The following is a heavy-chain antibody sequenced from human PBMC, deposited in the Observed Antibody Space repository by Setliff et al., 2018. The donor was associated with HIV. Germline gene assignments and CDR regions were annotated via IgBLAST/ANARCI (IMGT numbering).Heavy chain of an antibody. CDR1: GYTFTSYD. J-gene: IGHJ6*02. CDR2: MNPNSGNT. Sequence: ASVKVSCKASGYTFTSYDINWVRQATGQGLEWMGWMNPNSGNTGYAQKFQGRVTITRNTSISTAYMELSSLRSEDTAVYYCARVRGYCSGGSCYSVFNYYYGMDVWGQGTTVTVSS. CDR3: ARVRGYCSGGSCYSVFNYYYGMDV. D-gene: IGHD2-15*01. V-gene: IGHV1-8*03.